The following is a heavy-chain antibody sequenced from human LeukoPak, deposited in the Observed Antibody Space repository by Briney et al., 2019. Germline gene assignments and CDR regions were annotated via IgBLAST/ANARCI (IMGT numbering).Heavy chain of an antibody. V-gene: IGHV4-34*01. CDR2: ISHSGSS. D-gene: IGHD3-3*01. CDR1: GESFSGYY. CDR3: ARVRYDFWSGYYTWRYYYYMDV. Sequence: KPSETLSLTCAVYGESFSGYYWSWIRQPPGKGLEWIGEISHSGSSNYSPSLKSRVTTSVDTSKNQFSLKLSSVTAADTAVYYCARVRYDFWSGYYTWRYYYYMDVWGKGTTVTVSS. J-gene: IGHJ6*03.